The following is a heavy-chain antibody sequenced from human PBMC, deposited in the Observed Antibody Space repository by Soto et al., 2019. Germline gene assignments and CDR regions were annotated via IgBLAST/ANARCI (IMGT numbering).Heavy chain of an antibody. CDR1: GSSISSDAYY. D-gene: IGHD3-10*01. CDR3: ARAYYGSGSPIRYYFYGMDV. J-gene: IGHJ6*02. CDR2: IHYSGST. V-gene: IGHV4-31*03. Sequence: QVQLQESGPGQVKPSQTLSLTCTVSGSSISSDAYYWSGIRQHPGKGLEWIGYIHYSGSTHYNPSLKSRVIMLVDTPKNQFSLKLSSVTAADTAVYYCARAYYGSGSPIRYYFYGMDVWGQGTTVTVSS.